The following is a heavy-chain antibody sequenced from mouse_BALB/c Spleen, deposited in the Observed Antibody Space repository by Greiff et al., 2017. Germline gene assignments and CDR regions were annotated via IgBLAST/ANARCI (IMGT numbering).Heavy chain of an antibody. CDR1: GDSITSGY. Sequence: EVQLQQSGPSLVKPSQTLSLTCSVTGDSITSGYWNWIRKFPGNKLEYMGYISYSGSTYYNPSLKSRISITRDTSKNQYYLQLKSVTTEDTATYYCARSEYGNFAWFAYWGQGTLVTVSA. CDR3: ARSEYGNFAWFAY. J-gene: IGHJ3*01. CDR2: ISYSGST. D-gene: IGHD2-10*02. V-gene: IGHV3-8*02.